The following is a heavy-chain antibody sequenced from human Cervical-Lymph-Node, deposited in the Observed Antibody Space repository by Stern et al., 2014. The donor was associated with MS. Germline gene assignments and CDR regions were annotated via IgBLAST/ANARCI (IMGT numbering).Heavy chain of an antibody. Sequence: QVQLGQSGPGLVKPSETLSLTCTVSGGSISSYYWSWIRQPPGKGLEWIGYIYYSGSTNYNPSLKSRVTISVDTSKNQFSLKLSSVTAADTAVYYCARGAGWFDPWGQGTLVTVSS. V-gene: IGHV4-59*01. CDR1: GGSISSYY. J-gene: IGHJ5*02. CDR3: ARGAGWFDP. D-gene: IGHD3-10*01. CDR2: IYYSGST.